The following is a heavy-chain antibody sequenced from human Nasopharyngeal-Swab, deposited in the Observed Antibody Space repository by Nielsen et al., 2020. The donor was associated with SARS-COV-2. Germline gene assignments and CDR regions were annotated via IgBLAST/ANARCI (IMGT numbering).Heavy chain of an antibody. CDR1: GYTFSDYF. CDR2: LNPNTGVA. V-gene: IGHV1-2*06. Sequence: ASVKVSCKTSGYTFSDYFLHWVREAPGQGLEWMGRLNPNTGVANYAQKFQGRVTMTRDTSLSTGYMELSSLRSDDTAVYCCARKKQLVRPFDYWGQGTLVTVSS. J-gene: IGHJ4*02. D-gene: IGHD6-13*01. CDR3: ARKKQLVRPFDY.